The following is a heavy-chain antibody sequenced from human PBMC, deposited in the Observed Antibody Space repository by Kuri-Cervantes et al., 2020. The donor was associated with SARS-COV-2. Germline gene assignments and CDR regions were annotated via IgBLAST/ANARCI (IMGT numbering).Heavy chain of an antibody. D-gene: IGHD3-3*01. V-gene: IGHV3-30-3*01. CDR3: ARVEVTILSADY. J-gene: IGHJ4*02. CDR2: ISYDGSNK. CDR1: GFTFSSYA. Sequence: GESLKIPFAASGFTFSSYAMHWVRQAPGKGLEWVAAISYDGSNKYYADAVKGRFTISRDNSKNTLYLQMNSLRAEDTAVYYCARVEVTILSADYWGQGTLVTVSS.